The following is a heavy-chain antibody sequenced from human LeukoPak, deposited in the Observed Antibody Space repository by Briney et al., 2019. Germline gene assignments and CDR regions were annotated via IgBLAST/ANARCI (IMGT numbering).Heavy chain of an antibody. D-gene: IGHD3-3*01. V-gene: IGHV3-30-3*01. CDR2: ISYDGSNK. Sequence: GRSLRLSCAASGFTFSSYAMHWVRQAPGKGLEWVAVISYDGSNKYYADSVKGRFTISRDNSNNTLYLQMNSLRAEDTAVYYCASEGSITIPWGQGTLVTVSS. CDR3: ASEGSITIP. J-gene: IGHJ5*02. CDR1: GFTFSSYA.